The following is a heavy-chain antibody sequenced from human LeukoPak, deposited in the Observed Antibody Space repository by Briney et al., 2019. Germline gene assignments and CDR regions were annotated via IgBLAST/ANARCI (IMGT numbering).Heavy chain of an antibody. CDR2: ISSSGSTI. CDR1: GFTFSDYY. Sequence: GGSLRLSCAASGFTFSDYYMSWIRQAPGQGLEWVSYISSSGSTIYYADSVKGRFTISRDNAKNSLYLQMNSLRAEDTAVYYCARGRYSSSWYFVRYYYYYMDVWGKGTTVTVSS. CDR3: ARGRYSSSWYFVRYYYYYMDV. D-gene: IGHD6-13*01. J-gene: IGHJ6*03. V-gene: IGHV3-11*04.